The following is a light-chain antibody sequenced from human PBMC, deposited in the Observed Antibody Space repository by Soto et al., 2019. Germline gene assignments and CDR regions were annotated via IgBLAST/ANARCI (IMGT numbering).Light chain of an antibody. CDR1: SSDVGSYSH. CDR2: EVS. Sequence: QSALTQPASVSGSPGQSITISCSGTSSDVGSYSHVAWYQQFPGKTPKLIIYEVSSRPSGVSNRFSGSKSGNTASLTISGLQPEDEADYYCSSYTTSSTVVFGTGTKVTVL. CDR3: SSYTTSSTVV. V-gene: IGLV2-14*01. J-gene: IGLJ1*01.